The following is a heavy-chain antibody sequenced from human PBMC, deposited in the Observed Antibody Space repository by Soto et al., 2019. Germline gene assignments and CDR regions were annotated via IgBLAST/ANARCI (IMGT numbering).Heavy chain of an antibody. Sequence: EVPLLESGGGLVQPGGSLRLSCAASGFTFSNYAMSWVRQAPGKGLEWVSGISGSGGSTYYADSVKGRFTISRDNSKTTLYLQMNSLRAEDTAVYYCAKDRTPSLGFSGYDCFDYWGQGTLVTVSS. CDR1: GFTFSNYA. J-gene: IGHJ4*02. CDR3: AKDRTPSLGFSGYDCFDY. V-gene: IGHV3-23*01. CDR2: ISGSGGST. D-gene: IGHD5-12*01.